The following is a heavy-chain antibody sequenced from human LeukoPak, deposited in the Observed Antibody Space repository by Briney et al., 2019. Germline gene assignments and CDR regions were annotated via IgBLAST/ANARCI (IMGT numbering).Heavy chain of an antibody. J-gene: IGHJ4*02. V-gene: IGHV4-39*01. Sequence: KPSETLSLTCTVSGGSISSSRYYWGWIRQPPGKGLEWIGSIYYGGNTWYSPSLKSRVTISVDTSKNQFSLKLTSVTAADTAVYYCASHTNANYRYYFDYWGQGTLVTVSS. CDR2: IYYGGNT. D-gene: IGHD5-24*01. CDR3: ASHTNANYRYYFDY. CDR1: GGSISSSRYY.